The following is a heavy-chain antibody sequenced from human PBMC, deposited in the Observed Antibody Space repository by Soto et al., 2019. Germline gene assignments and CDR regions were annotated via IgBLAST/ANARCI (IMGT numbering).Heavy chain of an antibody. J-gene: IGHJ6*02. D-gene: IGHD3-22*01. V-gene: IGHV3-53*01. CDR2: IYSGGST. Sequence: EVQLVESGGGLIQPGGSLRLSCAASGFIVSSNYMSWVRQAPGKGLEWVSLIYSGGSTYYADSVKGRFTISRDNSKNTLYLQMNSLRVEDAAVYYCARGIVGVMIDYDYGMDVWGQGTTVTVSS. CDR3: ARGIVGVMIDYDYGMDV. CDR1: GFIVSSNY.